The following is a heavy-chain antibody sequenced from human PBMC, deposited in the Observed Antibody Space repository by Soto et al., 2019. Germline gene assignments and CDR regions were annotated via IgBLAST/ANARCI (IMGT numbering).Heavy chain of an antibody. CDR2: MNPNSGNT. CDR1: GYTFTSYD. J-gene: IGHJ6*02. V-gene: IGHV1-8*01. CDR3: ARYLSIAARPPYYCYGMDV. D-gene: IGHD6-6*01. Sequence: QVQLVQSGAEVKKPGASVKVSCKASGYTFTSYDINWVRQATGQGLEWMGWMNPNSGNTDYAQKFQGRVSRTGNTSIRPAYMDLSSLRSEDTAVYYCARYLSIAARPPYYCYGMDVWGQGTTVTVSS.